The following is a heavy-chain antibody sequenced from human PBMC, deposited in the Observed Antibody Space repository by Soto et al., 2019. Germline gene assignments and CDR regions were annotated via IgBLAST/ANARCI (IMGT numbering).Heavy chain of an antibody. CDR1: GASISSSAYY. Sequence: SETLSLTCTVSGASISSSAYYWGWIRQPPGKGLEWIGNIYYSGNTYYNPSLKSRVTLSVDTSRNQFSLRLRSLTDADTAVYYCANRRGFCTGCPWFPFDSWGPGTLVTVSS. D-gene: IGHD2-8*02. CDR3: ANRRGFCTGCPWFPFDS. J-gene: IGHJ4*02. CDR2: IYYSGNT. V-gene: IGHV4-39*01.